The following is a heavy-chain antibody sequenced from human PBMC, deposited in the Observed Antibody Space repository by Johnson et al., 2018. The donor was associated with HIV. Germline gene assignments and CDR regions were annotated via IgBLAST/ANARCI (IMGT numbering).Heavy chain of an antibody. J-gene: IGHJ3*02. CDR1: GFSFSDYY. CDR2: ISSSGSTI. Sequence: QVQLVESGGGVVQPGGSLRLSCAASGFSFSDYYMRWIRQAPGKGLEWVSYISSSGSTIYYADSVKGRFTISRTNSKTTLYLQMNSLRAEETAVYYCATSEWYGSGSPNAFDIWGQGTMVTVSS. V-gene: IGHV3-11*04. CDR3: ATSEWYGSGSPNAFDI. D-gene: IGHD3-10*01.